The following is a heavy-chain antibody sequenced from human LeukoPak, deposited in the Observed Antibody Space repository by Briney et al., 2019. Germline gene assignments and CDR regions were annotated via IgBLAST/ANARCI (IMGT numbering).Heavy chain of an antibody. V-gene: IGHV4-30-2*01. J-gene: IGHJ4*02. CDR1: GGSLSSGGYS. CDR2: IYHSGKT. CDR3: ARYGSGSSGDY. D-gene: IGHD3-10*01. Sequence: LSLTCAVSGGSLSSGGYSWRWVRQPPGEGLGWIGFIYHSGKTYYNPSLKSRVTISVDRSKNQFSLKLSSVTAADTAVYYCARYGSGSSGDYWGQGTLVTVSS.